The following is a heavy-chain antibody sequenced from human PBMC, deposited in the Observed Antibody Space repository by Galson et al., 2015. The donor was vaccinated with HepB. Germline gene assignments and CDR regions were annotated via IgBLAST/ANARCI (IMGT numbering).Heavy chain of an antibody. CDR1: GFTFSSYW. V-gene: IGHV3-7*03. Sequence: SLRLSCAASGFTFSSYWKSWVRQAPGKGLEWVANIKQDGSEKYYVDSVKGRFTISRDNAKNSLYLQMNSLRAEDTAVYYCARRPWGATVVTPLDYWGQGTLVTVSS. J-gene: IGHJ4*02. D-gene: IGHD4-23*01. CDR2: IKQDGSEK. CDR3: ARRPWGATVVTPLDY.